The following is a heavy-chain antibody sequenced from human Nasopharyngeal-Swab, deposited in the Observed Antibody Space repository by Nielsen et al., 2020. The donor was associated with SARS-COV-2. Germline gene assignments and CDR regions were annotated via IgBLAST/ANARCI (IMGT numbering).Heavy chain of an antibody. CDR1: GYTLSNYV. V-gene: IGHV1-3*01. D-gene: IGHD6-19*01. CDR3: ARVPAVAASRIDY. CDR2: INAGKGNT. Sequence: ASVKVSCKASGYTLSNYVMYWVRQAPGQRPEFMGWINAGKGNTIYSQKFQGRVRISRDTSANTVYMELNRLRSEDTAVYYCARVPAVAASRIDYWGQGTLVTVSS. J-gene: IGHJ4*02.